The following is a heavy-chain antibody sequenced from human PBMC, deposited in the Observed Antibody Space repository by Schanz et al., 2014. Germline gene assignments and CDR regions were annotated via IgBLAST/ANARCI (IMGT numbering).Heavy chain of an antibody. V-gene: IGHV3-21*05. Sequence: VQLVESGGGVVQPGRSLKLSCAASGFTFNDYAMHWVRQAPGKGLEWISYIKISGDVFYTDSVKGRFTISRDNARNSLYLQMTSLRAEDTALYYCTRDRAYHSFDYWGQGTLVTVSS. CDR1: GFTFNDYA. D-gene: IGHD1-26*01. J-gene: IGHJ4*02. CDR3: TRDRAYHSFDY. CDR2: IKISGDV.